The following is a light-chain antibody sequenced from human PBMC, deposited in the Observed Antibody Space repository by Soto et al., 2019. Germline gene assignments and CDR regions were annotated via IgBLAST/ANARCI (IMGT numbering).Light chain of an antibody. J-gene: IGLJ1*01. Sequence: QSALTQPPSVSGAPGQRVTISCTGSSSNIGAGYDVHWYQQLPGTAPKLLIYGNSSRPSGVPDRFSGSKSGTSASLAITGLQAEDEADYYCQSYDSSLSARYVFGTGTKVTVL. CDR1: SSNIGAGYD. V-gene: IGLV1-40*01. CDR2: GNS. CDR3: QSYDSSLSARYV.